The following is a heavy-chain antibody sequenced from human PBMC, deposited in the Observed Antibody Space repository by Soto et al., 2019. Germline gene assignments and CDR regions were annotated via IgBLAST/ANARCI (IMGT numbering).Heavy chain of an antibody. D-gene: IGHD4-4*01. V-gene: IGHV1-18*04. CDR2: ISAYNGNT. CDR3: ARRTTVTTTPPYYYYYYGMDV. CDR1: GYTFTSYG. Sequence: ASVKVSSKASGYTFTSYGISWVRQAPGQGLEWMGWISAYNGNTNYAQKLQGRVTMTTDTSTSTAYMELRSLRSDDTAVYYCARRTTVTTTPPYYYYYYGMDVWGQGTTVTVSS. J-gene: IGHJ6*02.